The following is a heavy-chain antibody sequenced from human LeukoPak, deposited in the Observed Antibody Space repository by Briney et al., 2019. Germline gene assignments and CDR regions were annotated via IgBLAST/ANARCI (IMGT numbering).Heavy chain of an antibody. V-gene: IGHV4-34*01. CDR1: GGSFSGYY. CDR2: INHSGST. CDR3: ARAHGDYTNYFDY. D-gene: IGHD4-17*01. J-gene: IGHJ4*02. Sequence: SETLSLTCAVYGGSFSGYYWSWIRQPPGKGLEWIGEINHSGSTNYNPSLKSRVTISVDTSKNQFSLKLSSVTAADTAVYYCARAHGDYTNYFDYWGQGTLVTVSS.